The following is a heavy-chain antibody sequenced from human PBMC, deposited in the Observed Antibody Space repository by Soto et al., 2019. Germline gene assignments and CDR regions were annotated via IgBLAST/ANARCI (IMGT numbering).Heavy chain of an antibody. Sequence: SETLSLTCTVSGGYISSYYWSWIRQPPGKGLEWIGYIYYSGSTNYNPSLKSRVTISVDTSKNQFSLKLSSVTAADTAVYYCTRGTGDDYYYYYMDVWGKGTTVTVSS. CDR1: GGYISSYY. CDR2: IYYSGST. V-gene: IGHV4-59*01. CDR3: TRGTGDDYYYYYMDV. D-gene: IGHD1-1*01. J-gene: IGHJ6*03.